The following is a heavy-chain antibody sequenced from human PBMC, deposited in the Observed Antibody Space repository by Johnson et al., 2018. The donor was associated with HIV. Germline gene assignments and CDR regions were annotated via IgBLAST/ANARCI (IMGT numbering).Heavy chain of an antibody. D-gene: IGHD1-1*01. V-gene: IGHV3-30*04. J-gene: IGHJ3*02. Sequence: QVQLVESGGGVVQTGTSLRLSCAASGFTFSSYAMHWVRQAPGKGLEWVAVISYDGSDKYYTDSVKGRFTISRDNSKNRLYLQMNSLNAEDTAVYFCARGVKQQLSVVDAFDIWGQGTMVIVSS. CDR2: ISYDGSDK. CDR1: GFTFSSYA. CDR3: ARGVKQQLSVVDAFDI.